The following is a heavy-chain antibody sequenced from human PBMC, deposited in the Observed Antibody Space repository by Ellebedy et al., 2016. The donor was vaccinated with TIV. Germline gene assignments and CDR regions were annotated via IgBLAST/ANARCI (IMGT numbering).Heavy chain of an antibody. CDR1: GASITTTNYY. CDR3: ATRMPVAARIEY. CDR2: VYYNGTS. V-gene: IGHV4-39*01. J-gene: IGHJ4*02. D-gene: IGHD6-19*01. Sequence: MPSETLSLTCTVSGASITTTNYYWDWIRQPPGKGLEWIATVYYNGTSYYNPSLKSRVTIFVDTSKNQFSMKVTSVTAADTAVYYCATRMPVAARIEYWGQGTLVTVSS.